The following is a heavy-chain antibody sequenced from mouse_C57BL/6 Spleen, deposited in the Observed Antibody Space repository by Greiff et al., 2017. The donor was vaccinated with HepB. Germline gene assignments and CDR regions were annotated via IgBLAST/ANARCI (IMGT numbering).Heavy chain of an antibody. CDR3: ARGTTGSPYYFDY. Sequence: QVQLQQSGAELVKPGASVKLSCKASGYTFTSYWMHWVKQRPGQGLEWIGMIHPNSGSTNYNEKFKSKATLTVDKSSSTAYMQPSSLTSEDSAVYYCARGTTGSPYYFDYWGQGTTLTVSS. D-gene: IGHD1-1*01. V-gene: IGHV1-64*01. CDR2: IHPNSGST. J-gene: IGHJ2*01. CDR1: GYTFTSYW.